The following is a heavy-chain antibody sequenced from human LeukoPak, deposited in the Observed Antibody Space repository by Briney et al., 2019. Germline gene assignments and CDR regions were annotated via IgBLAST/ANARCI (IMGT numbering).Heavy chain of an antibody. CDR3: ARQSNYRDNWFDP. CDR1: GGSTSSFY. V-gene: IGHV4-4*07. D-gene: IGHD4-11*01. J-gene: IGHJ5*02. CDR2: IYTSGST. Sequence: SETLSLTCTVSGGSTSSFYWSWIRQPAGKGLEWIGRIYTSGSTIYNPSLKTRITVSVDTSKNQFSLRLSSVTAADTAVYYCARQSNYRDNWFDPWGQGTLVTVSS.